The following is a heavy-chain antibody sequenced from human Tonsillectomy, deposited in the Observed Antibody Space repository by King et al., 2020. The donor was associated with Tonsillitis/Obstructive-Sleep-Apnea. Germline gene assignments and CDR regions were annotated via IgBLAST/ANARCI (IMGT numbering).Heavy chain of an antibody. Sequence: VQLVESGGGLVQPGGSLRLSCAASGFTFRSHAMSWVRQAPGKGLEWVSRISGLGDKTYYADSVSGRITISRDNSRNTLYLQMNSLRVEDTAVYYCVKVSRDGNIVEVSAGKEYYYYYYDMDVWGQGTTVTVSS. D-gene: IGHD2-2*01. CDR1: GFTFRSHA. CDR3: VKVSRDGNIVEVSAGKEYYYYYYDMDV. J-gene: IGHJ6*02. V-gene: IGHV3-23*04. CDR2: ISGLGDKT.